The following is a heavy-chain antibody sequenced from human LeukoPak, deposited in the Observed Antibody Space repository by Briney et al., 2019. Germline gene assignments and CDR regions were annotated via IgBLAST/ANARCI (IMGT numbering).Heavy chain of an antibody. CDR2: IYTSGST. CDR1: GGSISSYY. Sequence: SETLSLTCIVSGGSISSYYWSWIRQPPGKGLEWIGYIYTSGSTNYNPSLKSRVTISVDTSKNQVSLKVSSVTAADTAVYYCARAPTKIYYYMDVWGKGTTVTVSS. D-gene: IGHD5-24*01. J-gene: IGHJ6*03. V-gene: IGHV4-4*09. CDR3: ARAPTKIYYYMDV.